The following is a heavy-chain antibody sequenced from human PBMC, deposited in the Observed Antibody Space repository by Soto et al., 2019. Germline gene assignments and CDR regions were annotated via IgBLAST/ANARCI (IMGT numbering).Heavy chain of an antibody. Sequence: GGSLRLSCTASGFTFGDYAMSWFRQAPGKGLEWVGFIRSKAYGGTTEYAASVKGRFTISRDDSKSIAYPQMNSLKTEDTAVYYCTRPRGEWLRLAFDYWGQGTLVTVSS. V-gene: IGHV3-49*03. CDR1: GFTFGDYA. CDR2: IRSKAYGGTT. D-gene: IGHD5-12*01. CDR3: TRPRGEWLRLAFDY. J-gene: IGHJ4*02.